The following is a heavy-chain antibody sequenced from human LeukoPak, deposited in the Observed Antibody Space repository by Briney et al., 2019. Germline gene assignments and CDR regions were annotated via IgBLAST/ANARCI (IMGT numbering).Heavy chain of an antibody. CDR3: TKWSGFGND. D-gene: IGHD3-10*01. Sequence: PGGSLRLSCAASGISLSNYGMTWVRQTPGKGLEWVSGISDSGDSTYYADSVKGRFTISRDNSRNTLYLEMNILRAEDTAVYYGTKWSGFGNDWGQGTLVTVSS. V-gene: IGHV3-23*01. J-gene: IGHJ4*02. CDR2: ISDSGDST. CDR1: GISLSNYG.